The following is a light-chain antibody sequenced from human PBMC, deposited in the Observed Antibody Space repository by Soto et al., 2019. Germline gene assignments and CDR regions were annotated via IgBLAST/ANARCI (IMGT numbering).Light chain of an antibody. Sequence: QSALAQPASMSGSPGQSITISCTGCGSDIATFNYVSWYQQYPGKAPKLLIYQVTSRASGVSHRFSGSKSGNTAALTISGLQPEDEAEYYCNSYSSTSFYVFGTGTKVTVL. CDR1: GSDIATFNY. V-gene: IGLV2-14*01. CDR3: NSYSSTSFYV. CDR2: QVT. J-gene: IGLJ1*01.